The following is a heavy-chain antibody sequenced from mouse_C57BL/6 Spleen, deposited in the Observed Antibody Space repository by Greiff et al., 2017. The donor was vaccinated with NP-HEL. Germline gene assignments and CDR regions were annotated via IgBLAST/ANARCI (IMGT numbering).Heavy chain of an antibody. CDR3: AREDTTVVATRYFDV. Sequence: QVQLKQPGAELVKPGASVKMSCKASGYTFTSYWITWVKQRPGQGLEWIGDIYPGSGSTNYNEKFKSKATLTVDTSSSTAYMQLSSLTSEDSAVYYGAREDTTVVATRYFDVWGTGTTVTVSS. CDR2: IYPGSGST. D-gene: IGHD1-1*01. V-gene: IGHV1-55*01. CDR1: GYTFTSYW. J-gene: IGHJ1*03.